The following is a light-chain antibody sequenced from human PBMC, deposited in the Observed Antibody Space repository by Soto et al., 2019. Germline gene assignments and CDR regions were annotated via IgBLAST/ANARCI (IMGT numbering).Light chain of an antibody. J-gene: IGKJ5*01. Sequence: DIQVTQSPPSLSASVGDRVTITCRASQSIGDYLNWYQYRPGKAPNLLIYAASTLHGGVPSTFSGSGSGTDFTLTISSLQPEDFATYYCQHTYSIPHTFGQGTRLDIK. CDR3: QHTYSIPHT. V-gene: IGKV1-39*01. CDR2: AAS. CDR1: QSIGDY.